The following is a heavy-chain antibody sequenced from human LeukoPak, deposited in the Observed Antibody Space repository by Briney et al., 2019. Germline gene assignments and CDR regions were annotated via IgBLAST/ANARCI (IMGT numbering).Heavy chain of an antibody. Sequence: GGSLRLSCAASGFTFDDYGMSWVSQAPGKRLEWVSGINWNGGSTGYADSVKGRFTISRDNAKNSLYLQMNSLRAEDTAVYYCARSGGLRWYPYYYYYMDVWGKGTTVTVSS. J-gene: IGHJ6*03. CDR1: GFTFDDYG. CDR2: INWNGGST. D-gene: IGHD4-23*01. V-gene: IGHV3-20*04. CDR3: ARSGGLRWYPYYYYYMDV.